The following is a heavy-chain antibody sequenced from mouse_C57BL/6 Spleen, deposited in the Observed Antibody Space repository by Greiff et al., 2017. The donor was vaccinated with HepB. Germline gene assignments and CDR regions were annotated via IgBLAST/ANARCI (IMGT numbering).Heavy chain of an antibody. Sequence: QVQLQQPGAELVMPGASVKLSCKASGYTFTSYWMHWVKQRPGQGLEWIGEIDPSDSYTNYNQKFKGKSTLTVDKSSSTAYMQLSSLTSEDSAVYYCARRGTGEDAMDYWGQGTSVTVSS. V-gene: IGHV1-69*01. D-gene: IGHD4-1*01. CDR3: ARRGTGEDAMDY. CDR1: GYTFTSYW. J-gene: IGHJ4*01. CDR2: IDPSDSYT.